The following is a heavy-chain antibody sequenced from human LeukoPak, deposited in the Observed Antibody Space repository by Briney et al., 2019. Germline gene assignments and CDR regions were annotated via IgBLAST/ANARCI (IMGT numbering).Heavy chain of an antibody. CDR2: ISYDGSNK. Sequence: GGSLRLSCAASGFTFSSYAMHWVRQAPGKGLEWVAVISYDGSNKYYADSVKGRFTISRNNSKNTLYLQMNSLRAEDTAVYYCAKAPIVVVIPYFDYWGQGTLVTVSS. CDR3: AKAPIVVVIPYFDY. D-gene: IGHD3-22*01. J-gene: IGHJ4*02. CDR1: GFTFSSYA. V-gene: IGHV3-30-3*01.